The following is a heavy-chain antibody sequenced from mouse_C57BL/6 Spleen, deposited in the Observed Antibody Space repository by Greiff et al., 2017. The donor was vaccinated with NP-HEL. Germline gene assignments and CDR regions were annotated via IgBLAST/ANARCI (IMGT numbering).Heavy chain of an antibody. CDR1: GYTFTTYP. D-gene: IGHD2-14*01. CDR3: AREDYDSNDEIDY. Sequence: VQLVESGAELVKPGASVKMSCKASGYTFTTYPIAWVKQNPGKSLEWIGHFHPYTDDTKYNEKFKGKATLTVDQSSSTAYMELSRVTSEDAAVYYCAREDYDSNDEIDYWGQGTTLTVSS. CDR2: FHPYTDDT. J-gene: IGHJ2*01. V-gene: IGHV1-47*01.